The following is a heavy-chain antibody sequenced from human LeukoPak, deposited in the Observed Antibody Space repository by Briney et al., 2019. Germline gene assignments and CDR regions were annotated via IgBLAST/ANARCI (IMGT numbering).Heavy chain of an antibody. Sequence: GGSLRLSCAASGFTFSSYAMSWVRQAPGKGLEWVSAISGSGGSTKHADSVKGRFTISRDNSKNTLYLQMNSLRVEDTAVYYCAKGDYDFWSGSLTDYWGRGTLVTVSS. CDR3: AKGDYDFWSGSLTDY. J-gene: IGHJ4*02. D-gene: IGHD3-3*01. CDR1: GFTFSSYA. CDR2: ISGSGGST. V-gene: IGHV3-23*01.